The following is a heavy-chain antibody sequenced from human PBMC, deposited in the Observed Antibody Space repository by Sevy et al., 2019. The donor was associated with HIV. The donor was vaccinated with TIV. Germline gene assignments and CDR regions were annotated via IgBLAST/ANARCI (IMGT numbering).Heavy chain of an antibody. V-gene: IGHV3-30*04. CDR3: ARGENDDEFFQY. Sequence: GGSLRLSCTVSGFIFSNFAMHWVRQAPGKGLEWVAVTSYDGSHKYHADSVKGRFTVSRDNSRNIQSLEMSSLTRDDTAVYYCARGENDDEFFQYWGQGTLVTVSS. CDR2: TSYDGSHK. J-gene: IGHJ1*01. D-gene: IGHD1-26*01. CDR1: GFIFSNFA.